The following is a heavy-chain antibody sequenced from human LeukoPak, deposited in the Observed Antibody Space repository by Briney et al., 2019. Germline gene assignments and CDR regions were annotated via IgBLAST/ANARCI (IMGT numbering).Heavy chain of an antibody. CDR2: INHSGST. CDR3: ARGTSGARYYYYGMDV. Sequence: SGTRSLTCVVYGGSFGGSSWSWFRQPPGRGLEWFGEINHSGSTNYNPSLKSRVTISVDTSKNQFSLKLSSVTAADTAVYYCARGTSGARYYYYGMDVWGKGTTVTVSS. J-gene: IGHJ6*04. V-gene: IGHV4-34*01. D-gene: IGHD2-8*02. CDR1: GGSFGGSS.